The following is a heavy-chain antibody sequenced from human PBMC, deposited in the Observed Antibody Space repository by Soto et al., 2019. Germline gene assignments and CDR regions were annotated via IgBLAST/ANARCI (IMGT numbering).Heavy chain of an antibody. CDR1: GFIFSSYA. CDR2: VSDSGGST. CDR3: ARDLGSTVGATDY. Sequence: HRGGSLRLSCATSGFIFSSYAMSWVRQAPGKGLEWVSTVSDSGGSTYYADSVKGRFTIYRDNSKNTLYLQMKSLRAEDTAVYYCARDLGSTVGATDYWGQGTLVTVSS. J-gene: IGHJ4*02. D-gene: IGHD1-26*01. V-gene: IGHV3-23*01.